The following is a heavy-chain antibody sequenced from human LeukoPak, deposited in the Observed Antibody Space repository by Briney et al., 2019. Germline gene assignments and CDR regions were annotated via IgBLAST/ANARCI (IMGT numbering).Heavy chain of an antibody. CDR2: ISSSSSYI. Sequence: GGSLRLSCAASGFTFSEYYMSWIRQAPGKGLEWVSSISSSSSYIYYADSVKGRFTISRDNAKNSLYLQMNSLRAEDTAVYYCARDGSYGFVGWFDPWGQGTLVTVSS. CDR1: GFTFSEYY. J-gene: IGHJ5*02. CDR3: ARDGSYGFVGWFDP. V-gene: IGHV3-11*06. D-gene: IGHD5-18*01.